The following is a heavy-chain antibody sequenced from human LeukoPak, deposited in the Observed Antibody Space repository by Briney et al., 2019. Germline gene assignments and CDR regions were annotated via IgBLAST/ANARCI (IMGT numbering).Heavy chain of an antibody. J-gene: IGHJ4*02. Sequence: SGGSLRLSCAASGFTFSSYWMNWVRQAPGKGLEWVSSISSSSSYIYYADSVKGRFTISRDNAKNSLYLQMNSLRAEDTAVYYCARGFLGRYFDWLSFFDYWGQGTLVTVSS. CDR1: GFTFSSYW. CDR3: ARGFLGRYFDWLSFFDY. V-gene: IGHV3-21*01. CDR2: ISSSSSYI. D-gene: IGHD3-9*01.